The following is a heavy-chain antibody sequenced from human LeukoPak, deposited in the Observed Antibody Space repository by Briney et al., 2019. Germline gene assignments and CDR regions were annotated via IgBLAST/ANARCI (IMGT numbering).Heavy chain of an antibody. CDR1: GGSISSYY. D-gene: IGHD6-19*01. CDR3: ARKQWATPGLSPDFDY. Sequence: PSETLSLTCTVSGGSISSYYWSWIRQPPGKGLEWIGYIYYSGSTNYNPSLKSRVTISVDTSKNQFSLKLSSVTAADTAVYYCARKQWATPGLSPDFDYWGQGTLVTVSS. V-gene: IGHV4-59*01. J-gene: IGHJ4*02. CDR2: IYYSGST.